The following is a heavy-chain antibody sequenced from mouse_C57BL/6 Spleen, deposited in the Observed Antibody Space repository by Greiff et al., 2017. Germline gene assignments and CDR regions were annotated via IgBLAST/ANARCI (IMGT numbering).Heavy chain of an antibody. Sequence: EVQLQQSGPVLVKPGASVKMSCKASGYTFTDYYMNWVKQSHGKSLEWIGGINPYNGGTSYNQKFKGKATLTVDKSSSTAYMELSSLTSEDSAVYYCARDYEAWFAYWGQGTLVTVSA. CDR1: GYTFTDYY. J-gene: IGHJ3*01. CDR2: INPYNGGT. D-gene: IGHD2-4*01. V-gene: IGHV1-19*01. CDR3: ARDYEAWFAY.